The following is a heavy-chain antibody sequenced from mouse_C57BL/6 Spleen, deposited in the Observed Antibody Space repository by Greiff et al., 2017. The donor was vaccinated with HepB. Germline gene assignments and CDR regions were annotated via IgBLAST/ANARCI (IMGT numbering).Heavy chain of an antibody. CDR2: ISDGGSYT. V-gene: IGHV5-4*01. J-gene: IGHJ3*01. D-gene: IGHD2-3*01. CDR1: GFTFSSYA. CDR3: ARGGGLDGYYGWFAY. Sequence: EVQRVESGGGLVKPGGSLKLSCAASGFTFSSYAMSWVRQTPEKRLEWVANISDGGSYTYYPDNVKGRFTISRDNAKNNLYLQMSHLKSEDTAMYYCARGGGLDGYYGWFAYWGQGTLVTVSA.